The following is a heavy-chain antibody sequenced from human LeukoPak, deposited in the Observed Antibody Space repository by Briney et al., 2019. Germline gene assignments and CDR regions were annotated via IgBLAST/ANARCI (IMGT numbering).Heavy chain of an antibody. D-gene: IGHD1-26*01. CDR1: GGSISSSSYY. J-gene: IGHJ5*02. CDR2: IYYSGST. Sequence: SETLSLTCTVSGGSISSSSYYWGWIRQPLGKGLEWIGSIYYSGSTYYNPSLKSRVTISVDTSKNQFSLKLSSVTAADTAVYYCARLSGSYSVWFDPWGQGTLVTVSS. V-gene: IGHV4-39*01. CDR3: ARLSGSYSVWFDP.